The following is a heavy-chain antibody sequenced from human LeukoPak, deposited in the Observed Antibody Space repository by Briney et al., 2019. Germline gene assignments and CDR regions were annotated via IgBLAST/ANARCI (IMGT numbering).Heavy chain of an antibody. J-gene: IGHJ6*03. Sequence: ASVKVSCKASGYTFTGYYMHWVRQAPGQGLEWMGRINPNSGGTNYAQKFQGRVTMTRDTSISTAYMELSRLRSDDTAVYYCARDYYDSSGLSYYYCMDVWGKGTTVTVSS. V-gene: IGHV1-2*06. CDR3: ARDYYDSSGLSYYYCMDV. D-gene: IGHD3-22*01. CDR2: INPNSGGT. CDR1: GYTFTGYY.